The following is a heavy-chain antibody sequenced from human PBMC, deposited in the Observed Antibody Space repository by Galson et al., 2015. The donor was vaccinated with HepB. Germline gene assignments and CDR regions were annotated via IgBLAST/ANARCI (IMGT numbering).Heavy chain of an antibody. D-gene: IGHD1-1*01. CDR3: AKGRSVSGTLSPACDY. CDR1: GFTFSRYA. Sequence: SLRLSCAASGFTFSRYAMSWVRQAPGKGLEWVSTLSTSGGNTYYADSVKGRFTISRDNSRDILYVQMNSLRAEDTAVYYCAKGRSVSGTLSPACDYWGQGTLITVSS. CDR2: LSTSGGNT. V-gene: IGHV3-23*01. J-gene: IGHJ4*02.